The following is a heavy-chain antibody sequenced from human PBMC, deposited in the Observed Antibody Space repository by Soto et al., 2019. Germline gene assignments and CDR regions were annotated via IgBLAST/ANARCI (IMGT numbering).Heavy chain of an antibody. V-gene: IGHV1-2*04. J-gene: IGHJ4*02. Sequence: ASVKVCCKASGYTFSDYYMHWVRQAPGQGLEWMGWINPYSGDTDYAQKFQGWVTTTRDTSISTAYMELSRLTSDDTAVYYCARDTAQGFKGYCSGGSCFHFDYWGQGTLVTVSS. CDR3: ARDTAQGFKGYCSGGSCFHFDY. CDR1: GYTFSDYY. CDR2: INPYSGDT. D-gene: IGHD2-15*01.